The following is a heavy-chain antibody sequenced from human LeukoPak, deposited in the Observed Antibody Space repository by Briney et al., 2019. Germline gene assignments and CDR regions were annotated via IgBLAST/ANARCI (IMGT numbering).Heavy chain of an antibody. J-gene: IGHJ5*02. CDR3: ARVRDGDYGYIGFDP. D-gene: IGHD4-17*01. V-gene: IGHV4-31*03. CDR2: IYYSGRT. Sequence: SQTLSLTCTVSGGSISSGGYYWSWIRQHPGRGLEWIGYIYYSGRTYYNPSLKSRVTISVDTSKNQFSLKLSSVTAADTAVYYCARVRDGDYGYIGFDPWGQGTLVTVSS. CDR1: GGSISSGGYY.